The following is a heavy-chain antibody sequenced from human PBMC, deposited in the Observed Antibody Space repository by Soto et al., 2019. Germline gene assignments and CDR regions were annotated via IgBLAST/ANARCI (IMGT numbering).Heavy chain of an antibody. CDR3: VRGRGSARSTYFDY. Sequence: QITLKESGLTLVKPTQTLTLTCTFSGFSLTTSGVGVGWIRQPPAKALEWLALIYWDDDKRYSPSLKNRLTITKDTSRNQVVLTMTNMDPVDTATYDCVRGRGSARSTYFDYWGQGTLVTVS. J-gene: IGHJ4*02. V-gene: IGHV2-5*02. CDR2: IYWDDDK. D-gene: IGHD3-10*01. CDR1: GFSLTTSGVG.